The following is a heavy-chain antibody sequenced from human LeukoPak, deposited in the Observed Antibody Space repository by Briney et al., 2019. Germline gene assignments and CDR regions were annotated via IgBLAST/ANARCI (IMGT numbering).Heavy chain of an antibody. CDR3: ARARSVPEYSTSPELDY. V-gene: IGHV4-4*07. CDR2: IYTNWGT. D-gene: IGHD6-6*01. J-gene: IGHJ4*02. Sequence: SETLSLTCTVSGGSISSYYWSWIRQPAGKGLEWIGRIYTNWGTNYNPSLKSRVTMSVDTSENQFSLKLSSVTAADTAVYYCARARSVPEYSTSPELDYWGQGTLVTVSS. CDR1: GGSISSYY.